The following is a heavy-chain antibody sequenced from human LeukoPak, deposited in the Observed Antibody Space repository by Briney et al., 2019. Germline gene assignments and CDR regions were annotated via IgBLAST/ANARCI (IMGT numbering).Heavy chain of an antibody. CDR3: AELGITMIGGV. D-gene: IGHD3-10*02. Sequence: GGSLRLSCAASGFTFSSYWTSWVRQGPGKGLEWVSYISSSGSTIYYADSVKGRFTISRDNAKNSLYLQMNSLRAEDTAVYYCAELGITMIGGVWGKGTTVTISS. V-gene: IGHV3-48*04. CDR1: GFTFSSYW. J-gene: IGHJ6*04. CDR2: ISSSGSTI.